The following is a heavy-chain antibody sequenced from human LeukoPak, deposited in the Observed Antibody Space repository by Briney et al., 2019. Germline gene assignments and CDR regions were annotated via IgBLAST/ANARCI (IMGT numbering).Heavy chain of an antibody. D-gene: IGHD3-10*01. V-gene: IGHV3-23*01. CDR3: ATPQDSMVRGVMYFDY. J-gene: IGHJ4*02. CDR2: ISGSGGST. Sequence: PGGSMRLSCAASGFTFSSYAMSWVRQAPGKGLEWVSAISGSGGSTYYADSVKGRFTISRDNSKNTLYLQMNSLRAEDTAVYYCATPQDSMVRGVMYFDYWGQGTLVTVSS. CDR1: GFTFSSYA.